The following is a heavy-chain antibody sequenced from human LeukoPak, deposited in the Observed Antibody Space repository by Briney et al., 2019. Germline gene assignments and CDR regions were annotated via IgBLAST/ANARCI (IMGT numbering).Heavy chain of an antibody. Sequence: PSETLSLTCTVSGGSISSGGYYWSWIRQRPGKGLEWIGYIYYSGSTYYNPSLKSRVTISVDTSKNQFSLKLSSVTAADTAVYYCARGYRMPAGLDPWGQGTLVTVSS. CDR2: IYYSGST. CDR1: GGSISSGGYY. CDR3: ARGYRMPAGLDP. D-gene: IGHD3-16*02. V-gene: IGHV4-31*03. J-gene: IGHJ5*02.